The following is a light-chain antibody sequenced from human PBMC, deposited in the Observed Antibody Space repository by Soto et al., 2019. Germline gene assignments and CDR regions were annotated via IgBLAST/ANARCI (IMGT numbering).Light chain of an antibody. J-gene: IGKJ5*01. Sequence: EVVLTQSPATLSLSPGERATLSCGASQSVGSSFLAWYQHKPGLEPRLLVYDVSIRATAIPDRFSGSGSGTDFTLTISRLEPEDFAVYYCQQYVSSPITFGQGTRLEIK. CDR3: QQYVSSPIT. CDR2: DVS. CDR1: QSVGSSF. V-gene: IGKV3D-20*01.